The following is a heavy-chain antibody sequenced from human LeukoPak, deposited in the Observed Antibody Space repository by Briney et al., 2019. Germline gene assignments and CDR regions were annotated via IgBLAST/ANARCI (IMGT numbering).Heavy chain of an antibody. V-gene: IGHV3-30*03. J-gene: IGHJ4*02. D-gene: IGHD3-3*01. Sequence: GRSLRLSCAASGFTFSSYGMHWVRQAPGKGLEWVAVISYDGSNKYYADSVKGRFTISRDNSKNTLYLQMNSLRAEDTAVYYCARTTPQYYDFWSGPGYFDYWGQGTLVTVSS. CDR3: ARTTPQYYDFWSGPGYFDY. CDR1: GFTFSSYG. CDR2: ISYDGSNK.